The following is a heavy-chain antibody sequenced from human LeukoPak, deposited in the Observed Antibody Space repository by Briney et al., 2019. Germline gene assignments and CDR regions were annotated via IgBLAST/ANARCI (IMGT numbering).Heavy chain of an antibody. CDR1: GGTFSSYA. V-gene: IGHV1-69*05. D-gene: IGHD5-18*01. CDR2: IIPIFGTA. CDR3: ARAYVDTAMDRYYYYYMDV. Sequence: GASVKVSCKASGGTFSSYAISWVRQAPGQGLEWMGGIIPIFGTANYAQKFQGRVTITTDESTSTAYMELSSLRSEDTAVYYCARAYVDTAMDRYYYYYMDVWGKGTTVTVSS. J-gene: IGHJ6*03.